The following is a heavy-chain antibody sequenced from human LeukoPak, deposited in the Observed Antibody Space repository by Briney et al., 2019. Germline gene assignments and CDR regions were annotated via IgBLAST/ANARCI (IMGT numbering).Heavy chain of an antibody. CDR3: ARLLRNIAAAVYYFDY. J-gene: IGHJ4*02. V-gene: IGHV5-51*01. CDR2: IYPGDSDA. D-gene: IGHD6-13*01. CDR1: GYSFTTYW. Sequence: ESLKISCKGSGYSFTTYWIGWVRQMPGKGLEWMGIIYPGDSDARYSPSFQGQVTISADKSISTAYLQWSSLKASDTAMYYCARLLRNIAAAVYYFDYWGQGTLVTVSS.